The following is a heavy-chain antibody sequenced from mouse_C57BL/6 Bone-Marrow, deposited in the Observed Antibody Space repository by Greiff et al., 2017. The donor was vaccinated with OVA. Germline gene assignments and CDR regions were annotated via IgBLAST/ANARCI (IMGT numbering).Heavy chain of an antibody. J-gene: IGHJ3*01. Sequence: QVTLKESGPGILQSSQTLSLTCSFSGFSLSTSGMGVSWIRQPSGKGLEWLAHIYWDDDKRYNPSLKSRLTISKDTSRNQVFLKITSVDTADTATYYCARRKRGYPWFAYWGQGTLVTVSA. D-gene: IGHD2-2*01. CDR2: IYWDDDK. CDR1: GFSLSTSGMG. V-gene: IGHV8-12*01. CDR3: ARRKRGYPWFAY.